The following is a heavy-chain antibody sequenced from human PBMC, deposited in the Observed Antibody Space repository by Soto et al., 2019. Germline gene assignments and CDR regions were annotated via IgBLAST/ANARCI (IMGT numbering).Heavy chain of an antibody. D-gene: IGHD3-16*01. CDR2: ISYDGSNK. V-gene: IGHV3-30-3*01. CDR3: ARVGEGSPFDY. CDR1: GFTFSSYA. Sequence: QVQLVESGGGVVQPGRSLRLSCAASGFTFSSYAMRWVRQAPGKGLEWVAVISYDGSNKYYADSVKGRFTISRDNSKNTLYLQMNSRRSEDTAVYYCARVGEGSPFDYGGQGTLVTVSS. J-gene: IGHJ4*02.